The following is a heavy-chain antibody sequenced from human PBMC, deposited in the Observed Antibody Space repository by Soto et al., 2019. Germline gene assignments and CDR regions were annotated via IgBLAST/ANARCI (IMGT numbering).Heavy chain of an antibody. Sequence: GGSLRLSCVASGFVFSDYAMSWVRQAPGKGLECVSDIIAGGSDTYYAASVKVRFTVSRVNSESTLYLQMNTLRAEDTAIYYFARVPIWSGSANCYTEGFASWGQGTLVTVSS. D-gene: IGHD1-1*01. J-gene: IGHJ4*02. CDR2: IIAGGSDT. CDR3: ARVPIWSGSANCYTEGFAS. V-gene: IGHV3-23*01. CDR1: GFVFSDYA.